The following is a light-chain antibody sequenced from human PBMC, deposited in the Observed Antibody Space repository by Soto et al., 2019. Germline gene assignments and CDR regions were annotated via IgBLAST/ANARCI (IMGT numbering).Light chain of an antibody. CDR1: QSVDNNY. Sequence: EIVLTQSPGTLSLSPGESATLSCRASQSVDNNYVAWYQQKPGQAPTLLIHGASYRAAGIPDRFSGSGSGTDFTLTISRMEPGDFAVFQCQQSGNSPYTFGQGTKLEL. V-gene: IGKV3-20*01. CDR3: QQSGNSPYT. CDR2: GAS. J-gene: IGKJ2*01.